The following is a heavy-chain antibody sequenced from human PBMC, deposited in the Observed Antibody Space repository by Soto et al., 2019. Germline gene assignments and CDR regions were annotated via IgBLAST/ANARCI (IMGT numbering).Heavy chain of an antibody. CDR2: IYPVDSNT. D-gene: IGHD2-21*01. CDR1: GYSFTNYW. Sequence: GESLKLSCKASGYSFTNYWIGWVRQMSGKGLEWMGVIYPVDSNTNFSPSFQRQVTMPVDNSISTAYLHWISLKASDTAIYYCARHAYHVDGNSFVYWGQGTLVTVSS. CDR3: ARHAYHVDGNSFVY. V-gene: IGHV5-51*01. J-gene: IGHJ4*02.